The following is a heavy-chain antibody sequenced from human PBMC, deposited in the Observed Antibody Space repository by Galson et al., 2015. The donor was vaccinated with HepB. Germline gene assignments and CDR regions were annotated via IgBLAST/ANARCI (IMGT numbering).Heavy chain of an antibody. CDR1: GFTFSSYG. V-gene: IGHV3-33*01. Sequence: SLRLSCAASGFTFSSYGMHWVRQAPGKGLEWVAVIWYDGSNKYYADSVKGRFTISRDNSKNTLYLQMNSLRAEDTAVYYCARIMITFGGVEVFDIWGQGTMVTVSS. D-gene: IGHD3-16*01. J-gene: IGHJ3*02. CDR2: IWYDGSNK. CDR3: ARIMITFGGVEVFDI.